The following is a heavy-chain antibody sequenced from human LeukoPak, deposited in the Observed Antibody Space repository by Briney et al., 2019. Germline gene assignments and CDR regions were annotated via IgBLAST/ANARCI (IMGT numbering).Heavy chain of an antibody. V-gene: IGHV4-59*08. J-gene: IGHJ3*02. Sequence: SETLSLTCSVSGGSISSYYWSWIRQPPGKGLEWIGHFYYSGSTNYNPSLESRSTISVDTSKNQFSLKLSPVTAADTAVYYCAGHQFRRYYYESSGSGFDIWGQGTMVTVSS. D-gene: IGHD3-22*01. CDR3: AGHQFRRYYYESSGSGFDI. CDR2: FYYSGST. CDR1: GGSISSYY.